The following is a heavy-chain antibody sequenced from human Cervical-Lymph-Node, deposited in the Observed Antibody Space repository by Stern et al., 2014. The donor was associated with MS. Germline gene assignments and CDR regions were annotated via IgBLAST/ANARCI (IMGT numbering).Heavy chain of an antibody. CDR2: ILNDGNEK. Sequence: MQLVESGGGVVQPGRSLRLSCAASGFALRSYGMHWVRQAPGKGLEWVGVILNDGNEKCYADSVKGRFTISRDNSKNTLSLQMNSLKTEDTAVYYCAKDRLFCSGGGCYAMDVWGQGTTVTVSS. CDR1: GFALRSYG. J-gene: IGHJ6*02. D-gene: IGHD2-15*01. CDR3: AKDRLFCSGGGCYAMDV. V-gene: IGHV3-30*18.